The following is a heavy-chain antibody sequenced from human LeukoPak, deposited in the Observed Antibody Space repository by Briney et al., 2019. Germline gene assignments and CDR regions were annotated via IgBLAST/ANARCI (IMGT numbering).Heavy chain of an antibody. V-gene: IGHV4-4*02. D-gene: IGHD2-2*02. CDR2: IYHSGST. CDR1: GGSISSSNW. Sequence: SETLSLTCAVSGGSISSSNWWSWVRQPPGKGLEWIGAIYHSGSTNYNPSLKSRVTISVDTSKNQFSLKLSSVTAADTAVYYCASEPLYCSSTSCYIEGAFDIWGQGTMVTVSS. J-gene: IGHJ3*02. CDR3: ASEPLYCSSTSCYIEGAFDI.